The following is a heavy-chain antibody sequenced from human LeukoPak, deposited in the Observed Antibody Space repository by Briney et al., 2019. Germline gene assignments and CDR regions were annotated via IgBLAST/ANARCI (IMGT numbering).Heavy chain of an antibody. CDR3: AMVEVASSDAFDI. CDR2: IYYSGST. CDR1: GGSISSGGYY. V-gene: IGHV4-31*03. Sequence: SQTLSLTCTVSGGSISSGGYYWSWIRQHPGKGLEWIGYIYYSGSTYYNPSLKSRLTISVDTSKNQLSLKLSSVTAADTALYYCAMVEVASSDAFDIWGQGTMVTVSS. J-gene: IGHJ3*02. D-gene: IGHD5-24*01.